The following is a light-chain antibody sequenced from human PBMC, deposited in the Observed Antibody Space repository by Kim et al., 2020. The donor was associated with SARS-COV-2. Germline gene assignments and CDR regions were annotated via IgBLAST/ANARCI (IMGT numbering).Light chain of an antibody. CDR2: DVT. J-gene: IGLJ2*01. V-gene: IGLV2-14*03. CDR1: SSDVGSHNY. Sequence: GQPITVSCNGTSSDVGSHNYVSWYQQHPGKAPRLMIYDVTSRPSGIPNRFSGSKSGNTASLTISGLQAEDEADYYCSSYTSTRTVVFGGGTQLTVL. CDR3: SSYTSTRTVV.